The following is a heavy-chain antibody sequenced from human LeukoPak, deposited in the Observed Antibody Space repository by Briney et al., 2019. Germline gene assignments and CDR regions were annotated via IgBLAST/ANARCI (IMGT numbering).Heavy chain of an antibody. D-gene: IGHD4-17*01. Sequence: TSETLSLTCTVSGGSISSYYWSWIRQPPGKGLEWIGYIYYSGSTYYNPSLKSRVTISVDTSKNQFSLKLSSVTAADTAVYYCARDLRGYGDYVDYWGQGILVTVSS. CDR1: GGSISSYY. CDR2: IYYSGST. J-gene: IGHJ4*02. V-gene: IGHV4-59*12. CDR3: ARDLRGYGDYVDY.